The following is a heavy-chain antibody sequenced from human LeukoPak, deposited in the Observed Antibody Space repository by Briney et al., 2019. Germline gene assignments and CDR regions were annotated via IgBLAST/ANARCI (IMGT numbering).Heavy chain of an antibody. CDR3: ARGGYFEDY. D-gene: IGHD2/OR15-2a*01. CDR1: GFTFSSYA. J-gene: IGHJ4*02. V-gene: IGHV3-30-3*01. CDR2: ISYDGSNK. Sequence: GGSLRLSCAASGFTFSSYAMHWVRQAPGKGLEWVAVISYDGSNKYYADSVKGRFTISRDNSKNTLYLQMNSLRAEDTAVYYCARGGYFEDYWGQGTLVTASS.